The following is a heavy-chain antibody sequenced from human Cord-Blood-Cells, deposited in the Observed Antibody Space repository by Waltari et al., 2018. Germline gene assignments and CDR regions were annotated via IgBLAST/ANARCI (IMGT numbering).Heavy chain of an antibody. CDR1: GYTFTGYY. D-gene: IGHD3-10*01. CDR3: ARDYGNGSGSYYYGMDV. CDR2: INPNSGGT. V-gene: IGHV1-2*04. J-gene: IGHJ6*02. Sequence: QVQLVQSGAEVKKPGASVKVSCKASGYTFTGYYMHWVRQAPGQGIEWMGSINPNSGGTNSAQKFQGWVTRTRDTSISTGYMELSRLRSDDTAVYYCARDYGNGSGSYYYGMDVWGQGTTVTVSS.